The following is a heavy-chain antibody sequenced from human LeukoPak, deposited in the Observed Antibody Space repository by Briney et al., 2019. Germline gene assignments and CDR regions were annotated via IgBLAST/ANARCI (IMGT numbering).Heavy chain of an antibody. CDR2: INPNSGGT. J-gene: IGHJ6*03. V-gene: IGHV1-2*02. Sequence: GASVKVSCKASGYTFTGYYMHWVRQAPGQGLEWMGWINPNSGGTNYAQKFQGRVTMTRDTSISTAYMELSRLRSDDTAVYYCARVDKEDYYYYMDVWGKGTTVTVSS. CDR3: ARVDKEDYYYYMDV. CDR1: GYTFTGYY. D-gene: IGHD2-2*03.